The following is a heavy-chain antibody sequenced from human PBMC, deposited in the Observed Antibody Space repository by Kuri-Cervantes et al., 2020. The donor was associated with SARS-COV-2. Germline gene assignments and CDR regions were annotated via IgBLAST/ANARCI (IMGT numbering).Heavy chain of an antibody. CDR1: GGTFSSYA. V-gene: IGHV1-69*05. J-gene: IGHJ4*02. CDR2: IIPIFGTA. CDR3: ASGRYYDFWSGYYPFDY. Sequence: SVKVSCKASGGTFSSYAISWVRQAPGQGLEWMGGIIPIFGTANYAQKFQGRVTITTDESTSTAYMELRSLRSEDTAVYYCASGRYYDFWSGYYPFDYWGQGTLVTVSS. D-gene: IGHD3-3*01.